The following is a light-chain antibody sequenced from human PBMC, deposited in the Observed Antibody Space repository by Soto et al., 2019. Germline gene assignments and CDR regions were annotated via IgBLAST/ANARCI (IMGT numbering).Light chain of an antibody. J-gene: IGKJ5*01. V-gene: IGKV3D-15*01. CDR2: GAS. CDR3: QQYANWPPT. Sequence: EIVLTQSPATLSMSPGERATLSCRASQSVRSNLAWYHQKPGQAPRLLIYGASTRATGIPARFRGSGSGTEFTLTINSLKSEDFAVYYCQQYANWPPTFGQGTRLEI. CDR1: QSVRSN.